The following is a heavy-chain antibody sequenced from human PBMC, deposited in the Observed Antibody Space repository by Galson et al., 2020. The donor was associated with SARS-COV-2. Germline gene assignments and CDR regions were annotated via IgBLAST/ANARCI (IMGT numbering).Heavy chain of an antibody. V-gene: IGHV1-58*01. Sequence: SVKVSCKASGFTFTSSAVQWVRQARGQRLEWIGWIVVGSGNTNYAQKFQERVTITRDMSTSTAYMELSSLRSEDTAVYYCAAGHFYSGSYFHWGQGTLVTVSS. J-gene: IGHJ4*02. CDR3: AAGHFYSGSYFH. CDR1: GFTFTSSA. CDR2: IVVGSGNT. D-gene: IGHD1-26*01.